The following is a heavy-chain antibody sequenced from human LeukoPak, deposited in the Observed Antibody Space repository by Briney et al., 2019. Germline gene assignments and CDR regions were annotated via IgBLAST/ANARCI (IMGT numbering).Heavy chain of an antibody. D-gene: IGHD1-7*01. CDR3: AARSLGGTTAGAFDI. Sequence: SETLSLTCTVSGGSISSYYWSWIRQPPGKGLEWIGYIYYSGSTNYNPSLKSRVTISVDTSKNQFSLKLSSVTAADTAVYYCAARSLGGTTAGAFDIWGQGTMVTVSS. CDR1: GGSISSYY. J-gene: IGHJ3*02. V-gene: IGHV4-59*01. CDR2: IYYSGST.